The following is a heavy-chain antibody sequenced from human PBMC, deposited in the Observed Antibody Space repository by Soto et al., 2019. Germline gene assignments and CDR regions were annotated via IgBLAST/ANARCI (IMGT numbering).Heavy chain of an antibody. CDR2: IYPGDSDT. V-gene: IGHV5-51*01. D-gene: IGHD2-15*01. CDR3: ARLQYCSGDNCYSAAPY. CDR1: GYTFTNYW. Sequence: PGESLKISCKASGYTFTNYWIGWVRQMPGKGLEWMGIIYPGDSDTKYSPSFQGQVTISVDKSISTAYLQWSSLKASDTAMFYCARLQYCSGDNCYSAAPYRGQGTLVTVSS. J-gene: IGHJ4*02.